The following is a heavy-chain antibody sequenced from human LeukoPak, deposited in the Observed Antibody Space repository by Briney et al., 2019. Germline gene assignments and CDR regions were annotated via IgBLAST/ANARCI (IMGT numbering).Heavy chain of an antibody. D-gene: IGHD3-9*01. CDR1: GFTFSSYA. CDR3: AKEGDYDILTGYSTIRY. Sequence: GSLRLSCAASGFTFSSYAMSWVRQAPGKGLEWVSAISGSGGSTYYADSVKGRFTISRDNSKNTLYLQMNSLRAEDTAVYYCAKEGDYDILTGYSTIRYWGQGTLVTVSS. V-gene: IGHV3-23*01. CDR2: ISGSGGST. J-gene: IGHJ4*02.